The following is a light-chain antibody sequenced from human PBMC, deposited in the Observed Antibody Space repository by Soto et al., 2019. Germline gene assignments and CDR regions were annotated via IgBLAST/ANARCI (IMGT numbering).Light chain of an antibody. V-gene: IGKV3-15*01. CDR1: QSVGSN. CDR2: GAS. CDR3: QQYNDWPRT. Sequence: ETVMTQSPATLSVSPGERATLSCRASQSVGSNLAWYQQTPGRAPRLLIYGASTRATGIPARFSGSGSGTEFTLTINSLQSEDFAVYYCQQYNDWPRTFGQGTKVEIK. J-gene: IGKJ1*01.